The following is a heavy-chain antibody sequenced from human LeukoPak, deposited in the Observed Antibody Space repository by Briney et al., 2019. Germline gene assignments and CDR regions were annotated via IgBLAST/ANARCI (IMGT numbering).Heavy chain of an antibody. D-gene: IGHD1-26*01. V-gene: IGHV3-73*01. CDR1: GFTFSDSA. CDR2: IRSKPQSYAT. CDR3: TRVGPSTVVDY. J-gene: IGHJ4*02. Sequence: GGSLRLSCAASGFTFSDSAIHCVRQASGKGLEWVGRIRSKPQSYATAYDESLKGRFTISRDDSENTAYLQMSSLKIEDTAVYYCTRVGPSTVVDYWGQGTQVTVSS.